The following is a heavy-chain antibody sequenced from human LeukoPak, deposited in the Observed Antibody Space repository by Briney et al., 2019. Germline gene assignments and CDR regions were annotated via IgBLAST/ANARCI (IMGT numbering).Heavy chain of an antibody. V-gene: IGHV4-61*02. D-gene: IGHD1-1*01. J-gene: IGHJ5*02. CDR3: ARDLGIPWFDP. CDR2: IYTSGST. Sequence: SQTLSLTCTVSGGSISSGSYYWSWIRQPAGKGLEWIGRIYTSGSTNYNPSLKSRVTISVDTSKNQLSLKLSSVTAADTAVYYCARDLGIPWFDPWGQGTLVTVSS. CDR1: GGSISSGSYY.